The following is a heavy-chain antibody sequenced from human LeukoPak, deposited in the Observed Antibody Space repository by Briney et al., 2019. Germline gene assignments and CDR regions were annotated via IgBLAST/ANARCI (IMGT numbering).Heavy chain of an antibody. CDR2: IIPIFGTA. J-gene: IGHJ3*02. CDR3: ARGGALEAFDI. CDR1: GGTFSSYA. D-gene: IGHD1-26*01. Sequence: SVKVSCKASGGTFSSYAISWVRQAPGQGLEWMGRIIPIFGTANYAQKFQGRVTITRNTSISTAYMELSSLRSEDTAVYYCARGGALEAFDIWGQGTMVTVSS. V-gene: IGHV1-69*05.